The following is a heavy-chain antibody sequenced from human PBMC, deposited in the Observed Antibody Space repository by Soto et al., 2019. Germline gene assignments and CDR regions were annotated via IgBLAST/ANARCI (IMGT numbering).Heavy chain of an antibody. D-gene: IGHD5-18*01. J-gene: IGHJ2*01. CDR2: IYWDDDK. Sequence: QITLTESGPTLVKPTQTLTLTCTFSGFSLDTSGVSVSWIRQSPGKALEWLALIYWDDDKRYSPSLKNRLTSTKDTSKNQVVLTMTNMDPVDTCTYYCARRNVNTAMVYWYFDLWGRGTMVTVSS. V-gene: IGHV2-5*02. CDR3: ARRNVNTAMVYWYFDL. CDR1: GFSLDTSGVS.